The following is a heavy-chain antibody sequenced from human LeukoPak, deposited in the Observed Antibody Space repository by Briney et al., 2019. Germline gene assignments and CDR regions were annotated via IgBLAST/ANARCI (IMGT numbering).Heavy chain of an antibody. CDR1: GCTFTSYY. CDR2: INPTGGST. Sequence: ASVKVSCKASGCTFTSYYMHWVRQAPGQGLEWMGLINPTGGSTGYAQKFQGRVTMTRDMSTSTVYMELSSLRSEDTAVYYCARGPSLSGRSDDPFDTWGQGKVVTVSS. CDR3: ARGPSLSGRSDDPFDT. J-gene: IGHJ3*02. D-gene: IGHD1-26*01. V-gene: IGHV1-46*01.